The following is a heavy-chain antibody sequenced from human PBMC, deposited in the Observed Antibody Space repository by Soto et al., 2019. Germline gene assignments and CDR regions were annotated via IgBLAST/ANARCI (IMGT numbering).Heavy chain of an antibody. V-gene: IGHV3-23*01. Sequence: PGGSLRLSCAASGFTFSSYAMSWVRQAPGKGLEWVSAISGSGGSTYYADSVKGRFTISRDNSKNTLYLQMNSLRAEDTAVYYCVTFSGQLVFYYGMDVWGQGTTVTVSS. CDR2: ISGSGGST. CDR1: GFTFSSYA. CDR3: VTFSGQLVFYYGMDV. D-gene: IGHD6-6*01. J-gene: IGHJ6*02.